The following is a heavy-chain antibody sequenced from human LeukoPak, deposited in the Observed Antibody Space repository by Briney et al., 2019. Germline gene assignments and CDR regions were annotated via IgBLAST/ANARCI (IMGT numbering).Heavy chain of an antibody. J-gene: IGHJ1*01. CDR2: ISYDGSDK. Sequence: GRSLRLSCAASGVTFSTYDMHWVRQAPGKGLEWVAVISYDGSDKFYADSVKGRFTISRDNSRNTLFLQMNSLRAEDTAVYFCAGTLRHYSDSGGQLHHWGQGTLVTVSS. V-gene: IGHV3-30*01. CDR1: GVTFSTYD. D-gene: IGHD3-22*01. CDR3: AGTLRHYSDSGGQLHH.